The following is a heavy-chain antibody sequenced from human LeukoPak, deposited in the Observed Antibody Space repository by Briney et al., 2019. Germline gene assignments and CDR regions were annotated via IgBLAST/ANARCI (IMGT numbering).Heavy chain of an antibody. V-gene: IGHV3-30*18. Sequence: QPGGSLRLSCAASGFTFSSYGMHWVRRAPGKGLEWVAVISYDGSNKYYADSVKGRFTISRDNSKNTLYLQMNSLRPEDTAVYYCANTDTTWGVSSSWSGRFDYWGQGTLVTVSS. D-gene: IGHD6-13*01. CDR3: ANTDTTWGVSSSWSGRFDY. J-gene: IGHJ4*02. CDR2: ISYDGSNK. CDR1: GFTFSSYG.